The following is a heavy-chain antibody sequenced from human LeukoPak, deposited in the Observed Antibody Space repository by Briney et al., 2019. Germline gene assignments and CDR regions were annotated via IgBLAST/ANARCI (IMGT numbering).Heavy chain of an antibody. Sequence: GASVKVSCKASGYTFTSYGISWVRQAPGQGLEWMGRIIPIFGTANYAQKFQGRVTITTDESTSTAYMELSSLRSEDTAVYYCARETVVVGDYYNWFDPWGQGTLVTVSS. CDR1: GYTFTSYG. CDR2: IIPIFGTA. D-gene: IGHD2-2*01. V-gene: IGHV1-69*05. J-gene: IGHJ5*02. CDR3: ARETVVVGDYYNWFDP.